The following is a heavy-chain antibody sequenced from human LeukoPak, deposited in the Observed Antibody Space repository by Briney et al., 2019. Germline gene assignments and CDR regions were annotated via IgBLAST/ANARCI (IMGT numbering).Heavy chain of an antibody. Sequence: SETLSLTCTVSGGSISSYYWSWIRQPPGKGLEWIGCIYYSGSTNYNPSLKSRVTISVDTSRNQFSLKLSSVTAADTAVYYCARSDYGDYIFDYWGQGTLVTVSS. J-gene: IGHJ4*02. CDR1: GGSISSYY. CDR3: ARSDYGDYIFDY. D-gene: IGHD4-17*01. CDR2: IYYSGST. V-gene: IGHV4-59*01.